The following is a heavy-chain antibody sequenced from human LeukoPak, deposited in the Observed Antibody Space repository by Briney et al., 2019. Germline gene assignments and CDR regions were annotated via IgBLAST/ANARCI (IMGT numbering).Heavy chain of an antibody. D-gene: IGHD3-3*01. CDR3: AGTDRPDFWSGYYIY. CDR2: IRYDGSNK. J-gene: IGHJ4*02. Sequence: PGGSLRLSCAASGFIFSSYGMHWVRQAPGKGLEWVAFIRYDGSNKYYADSVKGRFTISRDNSKNTLYLQMNSLRAEDTAVYYCAGTDRPDFWSGYYIYWGQGTLVTVSS. CDR1: GFIFSSYG. V-gene: IGHV3-30*02.